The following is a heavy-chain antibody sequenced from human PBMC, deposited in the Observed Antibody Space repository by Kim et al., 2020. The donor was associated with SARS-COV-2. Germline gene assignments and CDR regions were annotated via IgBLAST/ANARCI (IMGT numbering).Heavy chain of an antibody. V-gene: IGHV1-18*01. D-gene: IGHD6-19*01. CDR3: ARDRSYSSGWYWYYYYYGMDV. J-gene: IGHJ6*02. Sequence: ASVKVSCKASGYTFTSYGISWVRQAPGQGLEWMGWISAYNGNTNYAQKLQGRVTMTTDTSTSTAYMELRSLRSDDTAVYYCARDRSYSSGWYWYYYYYGMDVWGQGTTVTVSS. CDR2: ISAYNGNT. CDR1: GYTFTSYG.